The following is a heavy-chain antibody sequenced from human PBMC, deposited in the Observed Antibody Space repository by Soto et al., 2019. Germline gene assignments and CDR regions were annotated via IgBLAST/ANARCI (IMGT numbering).Heavy chain of an antibody. D-gene: IGHD2-15*01. V-gene: IGHV3-33*01. CDR1: GFTFSSYG. CDR3: ARQKPAWRSGGFNCFDP. Sequence: QVQLVESGGGVVQPGRSLRLSCAASGFTFSSYGMHWVRQAPGKGLEWVAVIWYDGSNKYYADSVKGRFTISRDNSKNTLYLQMNSLRAEDTAVYYCARQKPAWRSGGFNCFDPWGQGTLVTVSS. J-gene: IGHJ5*02. CDR2: IWYDGSNK.